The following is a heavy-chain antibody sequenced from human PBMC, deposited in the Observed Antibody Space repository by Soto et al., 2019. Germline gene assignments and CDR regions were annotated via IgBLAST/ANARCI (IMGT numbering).Heavy chain of an antibody. J-gene: IGHJ4*02. CDR2: ISAYNGNT. Sequence: AALKRFFNSSGYSFTSHVITGVRPAPGQGLEWMGRISAYNGNTNYTQNLQGRITMTTDTSTSTAYMELRSLRSDDTAVYYCARGLGGYNSIAAYWGQGALVTVSS. V-gene: IGHV1-18*04. CDR1: GYSFTSHV. CDR3: ARGLGGYNSIAAY. D-gene: IGHD5-12*01.